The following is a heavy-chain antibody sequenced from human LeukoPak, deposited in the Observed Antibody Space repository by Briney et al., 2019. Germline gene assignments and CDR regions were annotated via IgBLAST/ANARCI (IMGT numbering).Heavy chain of an antibody. V-gene: IGHV1-69*04. CDR2: IIPILGIA. D-gene: IGHD6-13*01. CDR3: ARAQQQLLGAFDI. J-gene: IGHJ3*02. Sequence: ASVKVSCKASGYTFTSYGISWVRQAPGQGLEWMGRIIPILGIANYAQKFQGRVTITADKSTSTAYMELSSLRSEDTAVYYCARAQQQLLGAFDIWGQGTMVTVSS. CDR1: GYTFTSYG.